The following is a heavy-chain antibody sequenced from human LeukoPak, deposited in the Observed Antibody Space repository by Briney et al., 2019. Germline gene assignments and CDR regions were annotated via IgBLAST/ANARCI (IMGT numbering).Heavy chain of an antibody. CDR3: ATQQSSSWWLDY. J-gene: IGHJ4*02. Sequence: ASVKVSCKTSGYTFTGYYMHWVRQAPGQGLEWMGWISAYNGNTNYAQKLQGRVTMTTDTSTSTAYMELRSLRSDDTAVYYCATQQSSSWWLDYWGQGTLVTVSS. D-gene: IGHD6-13*01. V-gene: IGHV1-18*04. CDR1: GYTFTGYY. CDR2: ISAYNGNT.